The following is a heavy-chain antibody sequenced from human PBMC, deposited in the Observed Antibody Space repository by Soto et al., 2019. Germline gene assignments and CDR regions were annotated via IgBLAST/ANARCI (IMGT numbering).Heavy chain of an antibody. CDR2: FDPEDGET. CDR3: ATARPNSNYTDYYYYYMDV. Sequence: ASVKVSCKVSGYTLTELSMHWVRQAPGKGLEWMGGFDPEDGETIYAQKFQGRVTMTEDTSTDTAYMELSSLRSEDTAVYYCATARPNSNYTDYYYYYMDVWGKGTTVTVSS. CDR1: GYTLTELS. V-gene: IGHV1-24*01. D-gene: IGHD4-4*01. J-gene: IGHJ6*03.